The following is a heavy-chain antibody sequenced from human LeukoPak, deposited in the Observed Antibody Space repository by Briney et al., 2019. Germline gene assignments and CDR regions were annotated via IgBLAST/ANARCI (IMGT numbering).Heavy chain of an antibody. CDR1: GFTFSSYG. Sequence: GGSLRLSCAASGFTFSSYGMSWVRQAPGKGLERVSAISGSGGSTYYADSVKGRFTISRDNSKNTLYLQMNSLRAEDTAVYYCAKRHSSGYYFFDFWGQGALVTVSS. CDR3: AKRHSSGYYFFDF. CDR2: ISGSGGST. J-gene: IGHJ4*02. V-gene: IGHV3-23*01. D-gene: IGHD3-22*01.